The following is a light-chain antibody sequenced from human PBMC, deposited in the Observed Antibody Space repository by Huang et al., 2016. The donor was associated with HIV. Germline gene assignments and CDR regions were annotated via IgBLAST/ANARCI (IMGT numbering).Light chain of an antibody. CDR3: QQYYSTPLT. Sequence: DIVMTQSPDSLAVSLGERATINCKSGQSVLYSSNNKNYLAWYQQKPGQPPKRLSYWASTRESGVPDRFSGSGSGTDFTLTISSLQAEDVAVYYCQQYYSTPLTFGGGTKVEIK. CDR2: WAS. CDR1: QSVLYSSNNKNY. J-gene: IGKJ4*01. V-gene: IGKV4-1*01.